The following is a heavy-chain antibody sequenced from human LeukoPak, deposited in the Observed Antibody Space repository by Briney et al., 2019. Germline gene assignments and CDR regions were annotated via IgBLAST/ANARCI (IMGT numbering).Heavy chain of an antibody. CDR1: GFTFSSYG. V-gene: IGHV3-30*18. CDR3: ANYGSGSIDINWFAP. CDR2: ISYDGSNK. Sequence: PGGSLRLSCAASGFTFSSYGMHWVRQAPGKGLEWVAVISYDGSNKYYADSVKGRFTISRDNSKTTLYLQMNSLRAEDTAVYYCANYGSGSIDINWFAPWGQGTLVTVSS. J-gene: IGHJ5*02. D-gene: IGHD3-10*01.